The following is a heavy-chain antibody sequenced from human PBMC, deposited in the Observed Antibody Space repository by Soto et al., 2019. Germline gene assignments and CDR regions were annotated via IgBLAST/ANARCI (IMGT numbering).Heavy chain of an antibody. CDR1: GASVSHGY. CDR3: ARSYYDSTGFAVDP. D-gene: IGHD3-22*01. V-gene: IGHV4-59*02. CDR2: MYFGGSF. Sequence: QLQLQALGPGLVKPSETLSLTCNVSGASVSHGYWSWIRQPPGKGLEWIGFMYFGGSFNYNPSLTSRATRSVETSKNQFSMKLTSVTASDTAVYYCARSYYDSTGFAVDPWGQGTLVTVSS. J-gene: IGHJ5*02.